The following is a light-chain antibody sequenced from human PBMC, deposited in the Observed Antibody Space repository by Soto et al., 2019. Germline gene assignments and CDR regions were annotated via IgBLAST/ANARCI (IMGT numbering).Light chain of an antibody. CDR2: LNSDGSH. J-gene: IGLJ3*02. Sequence: QSVLTQPPSASASPGASVKLTCTLSSGHNSYAIAWHQQQPEKGPRYLMKLNSDGSHSKGDGIPDRFSGSSSGAERYLTISSLQYEDEADYYCQTWSTDIRVFGGGTKLTVL. CDR3: QTWSTDIRV. CDR1: SGHNSYA. V-gene: IGLV4-69*01.